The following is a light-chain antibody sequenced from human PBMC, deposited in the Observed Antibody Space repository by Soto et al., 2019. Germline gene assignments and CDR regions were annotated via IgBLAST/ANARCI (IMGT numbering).Light chain of an antibody. J-gene: IGLJ2*01. V-gene: IGLV2-14*01. Sequence: QSSLTQPASVSGSPGQSITISCTGTSSDVGGYNYVSGYQQHPGKAPKLMMYDVSNRPSGVSNRFSGSKSGNTASLTISGIQAEDEADYYCSSYTSSSTLVVFGGRTKLTVL. CDR3: SSYTSSSTLVV. CDR2: DVS. CDR1: SSDVGGYNY.